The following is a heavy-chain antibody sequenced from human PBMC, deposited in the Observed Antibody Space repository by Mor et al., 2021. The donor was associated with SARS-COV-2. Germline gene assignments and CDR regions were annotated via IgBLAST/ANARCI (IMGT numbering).Heavy chain of an antibody. J-gene: IGHJ4*02. Sequence: KFQGRVTITADESTSTAYMELSSLRSEDTAVYYCARDVYSSGYLDSWGQGTLDTVSS. CDR3: ARDVYSSGYLDS. V-gene: IGHV1-69*01. D-gene: IGHD6-19*01.